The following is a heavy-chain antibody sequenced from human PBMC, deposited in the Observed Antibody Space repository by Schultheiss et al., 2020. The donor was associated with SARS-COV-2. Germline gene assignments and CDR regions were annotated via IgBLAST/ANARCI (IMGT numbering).Heavy chain of an antibody. J-gene: IGHJ5*02. CDR3: ARGQRITIFGVVENWFDP. Sequence: SQTLSLTCAVSGGSISSYYWSWIRQPPGKGLEWIGYIYYSGSTNYNPSLKSRVTISVDTSKNQFSLKLSSVTAADTAVYYCARGQRITIFGVVENWFDPWGQGILVTGSS. D-gene: IGHD3-3*01. V-gene: IGHV4-59*01. CDR2: IYYSGST. CDR1: GGSISSYY.